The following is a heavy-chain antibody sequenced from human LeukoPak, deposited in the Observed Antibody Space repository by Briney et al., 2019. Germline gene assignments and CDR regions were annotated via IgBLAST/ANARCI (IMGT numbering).Heavy chain of an antibody. Sequence: GESLKISCKAFGFSFTSYWIAWVRQMPGKGLEWMGIIYPGDSDTRYSPSFQGQVTISADKSISTAYLQWSSLKASDTAMYYCARLPGIVATIERYFDYWGQGTLVTVSS. J-gene: IGHJ4*02. CDR2: IYPGDSDT. CDR3: ARLPGIVATIERYFDY. V-gene: IGHV5-51*01. D-gene: IGHD5-12*01. CDR1: GFSFTSYW.